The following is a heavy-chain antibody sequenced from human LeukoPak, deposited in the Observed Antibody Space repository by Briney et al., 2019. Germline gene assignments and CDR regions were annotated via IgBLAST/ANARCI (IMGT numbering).Heavy chain of an antibody. J-gene: IGHJ4*02. D-gene: IGHD3-10*01. CDR3: ARLWFGEFKFDY. CDR2: IYYSGSN. CDR1: GGSISSNRYY. Sequence: SETLSLTCTVSGGSISSNRYYWGWTRQPPGKGLEWIGSIYYSGSNYYNPSLESRVTISVDTSKNQFSLKLSSVTAADTAVYYCARLWFGEFKFDYWGQGTLVTVSS. V-gene: IGHV4-39*07.